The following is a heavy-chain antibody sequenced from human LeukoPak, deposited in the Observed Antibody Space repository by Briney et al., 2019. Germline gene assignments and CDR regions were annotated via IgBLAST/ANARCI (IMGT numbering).Heavy chain of an antibody. Sequence: SSETPSLTCAVYGGSISGYYWSWIRQPPGKGLEWIGEINHSGSTNYNPSLKSRVTISVDTSKNQFSLKLSSVTAADTAVYYCARGLGCSSTSCYNWFDPWGQGTLVTVSS. D-gene: IGHD2-2*01. CDR2: INHSGST. V-gene: IGHV4-34*01. CDR1: GGSISGYY. CDR3: ARGLGCSSTSCYNWFDP. J-gene: IGHJ5*02.